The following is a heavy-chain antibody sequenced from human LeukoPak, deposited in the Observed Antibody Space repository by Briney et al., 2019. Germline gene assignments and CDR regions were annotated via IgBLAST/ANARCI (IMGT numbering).Heavy chain of an antibody. D-gene: IGHD3-10*01. CDR3: ARARGVIPYYFDY. Sequence: SETLSLTCTVSGGSISSYYWSWIRQPPGKGLGWIGYIYHSGSTYYNPSLKSRVTISVDRSKNQFSLKLSSVTAADTAVYYCARARGVIPYYFDYWGQGTLVTVSS. V-gene: IGHV4-59*01. J-gene: IGHJ4*02. CDR2: IYHSGST. CDR1: GGSISSYY.